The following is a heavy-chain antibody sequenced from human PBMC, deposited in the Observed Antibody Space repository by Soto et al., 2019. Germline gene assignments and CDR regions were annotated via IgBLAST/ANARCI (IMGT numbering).Heavy chain of an antibody. Sequence: EVQLLESGGGLVQPGGSLRLSCAASGFTFSSYAMSWVRQAPGKGLEWVSAISGSGGSTYYADSVKGRFTISRYNSKNTLYLQMNSLRAEDTAVYYCAKGPVPAARSGDYFDYWGQGTLVTVSS. D-gene: IGHD2-2*01. CDR3: AKGPVPAARSGDYFDY. CDR1: GFTFSSYA. J-gene: IGHJ4*02. V-gene: IGHV3-23*01. CDR2: ISGSGGST.